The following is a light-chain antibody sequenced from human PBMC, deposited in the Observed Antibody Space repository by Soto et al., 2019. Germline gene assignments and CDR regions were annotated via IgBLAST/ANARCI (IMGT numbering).Light chain of an antibody. CDR1: QSVRTN. Sequence: ETVMTQSPATLSVSPGERVTLSCRAIQSVRTNLVWYQQSPGQPPRLLIYGASDRVAGVPDRFSGSGSGTDFTLTISGLQSEDCAVYYCQQYNEWPRTFGQGTKLEIK. J-gene: IGKJ2*01. V-gene: IGKV3-15*01. CDR2: GAS. CDR3: QQYNEWPRT.